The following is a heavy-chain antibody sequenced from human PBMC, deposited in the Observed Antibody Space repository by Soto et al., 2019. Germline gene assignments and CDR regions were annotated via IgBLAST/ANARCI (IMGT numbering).Heavy chain of an antibody. CDR3: ARKQSFPYGDSLSLYYYYGMDV. V-gene: IGHV1-2*02. J-gene: IGHJ6*02. Sequence: QVQLVQSGAEVKKPGASMKVSCKASGYTFTGYHMHWVRQAPGQGLEWLGWINPNSGGTNYAQKCQGRDTMTRDTSISTAYMEVSRLRSDDTAVYYCARKQSFPYGDSLSLYYYYGMDVWGQGTTVTVSS. D-gene: IGHD4-17*01. CDR2: INPNSGGT. CDR1: GYTFTGYH.